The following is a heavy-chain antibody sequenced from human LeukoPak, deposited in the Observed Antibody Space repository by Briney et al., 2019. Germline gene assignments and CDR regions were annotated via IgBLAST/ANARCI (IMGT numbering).Heavy chain of an antibody. D-gene: IGHD1-26*01. J-gene: IGHJ5*02. CDR1: GFTFSSYA. Sequence: GGSLRLSRAASGFTFSSYAMSWVRQAPGKGLEWVSAISGSGGSTYYADSVKGRFTISRDNSKNTLYLQMNSLRAEDTAVYYCAKAPAYIVFSMFDPWGQGTLVTVAS. CDR2: ISGSGGST. CDR3: AKAPAYIVFSMFDP. V-gene: IGHV3-23*01.